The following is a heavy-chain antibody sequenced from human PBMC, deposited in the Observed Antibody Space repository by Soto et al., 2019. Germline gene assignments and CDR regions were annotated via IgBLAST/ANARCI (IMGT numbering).Heavy chain of an antibody. V-gene: IGHV3-73*01. D-gene: IGHD3-10*01. CDR2: IRTKVNSYAT. CDR1: GFTFSGAA. Sequence: EVQLVESGGGLVQPGGSLKLSCAASGFTFSGAAMHWVRQASGKGPEWVGRIRTKVNSYATAYGASVKSRFTISRDDSKNTTYLQMNSLNSEDTAVYFCTTEPGHYWGQGTLVTVSS. J-gene: IGHJ4*02. CDR3: TTEPGHY.